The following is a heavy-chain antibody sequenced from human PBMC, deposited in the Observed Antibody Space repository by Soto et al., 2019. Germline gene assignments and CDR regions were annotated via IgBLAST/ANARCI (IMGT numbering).Heavy chain of an antibody. D-gene: IGHD6-13*01. CDR2: ISSSSSYI. CDR1: GFTFSSYS. V-gene: IGHV3-21*01. J-gene: IGHJ4*02. Sequence: EVQLVESGGGLVKPGGSLRLSCAASGFTFSSYSMNWVRQAPGKGLEWVSSISSSSSYIYYADSVKGRFTISRDNAKNSLYLQMNSLRAEDTAVYYCARDQPEAGVFDYWGQGTLVTVSS. CDR3: ARDQPEAGVFDY.